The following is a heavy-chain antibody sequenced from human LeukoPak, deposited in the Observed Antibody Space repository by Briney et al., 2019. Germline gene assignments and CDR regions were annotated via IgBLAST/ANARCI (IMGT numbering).Heavy chain of an antibody. Sequence: GSLRLSCAAPGFTFSDYYMSWIRQAPGKGLEWVSSISSSSSYIYYADSVKGRFTISRDNAKNSLYLQMNSLRAEDTAVYYCARDREPYYYDSSGYPEYFQHWGQGTLVTVSS. J-gene: IGHJ1*01. D-gene: IGHD3-22*01. CDR2: ISSSSSYI. V-gene: IGHV3-11*06. CDR1: GFTFSDYY. CDR3: ARDREPYYYDSSGYPEYFQH.